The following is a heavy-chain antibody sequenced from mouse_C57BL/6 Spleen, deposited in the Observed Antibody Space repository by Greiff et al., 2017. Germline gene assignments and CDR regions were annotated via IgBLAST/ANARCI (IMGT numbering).Heavy chain of an antibody. CDR2: INPNNGGT. V-gene: IGHV1-18*01. D-gene: IGHD1-1*01. Sequence: VQLQQSGPELVKPGASVKIPCKASGYTFTDYNMDWVKQSHGKSLEWIGDINPNNGGTIYNQKFKGKATLTVDKSSSTAYMELRSLTSEDTAVYYCARYSTTVVAHWYFDVWGTGTTVTVSS. J-gene: IGHJ1*03. CDR1: GYTFTDYN. CDR3: ARYSTTVVAHWYFDV.